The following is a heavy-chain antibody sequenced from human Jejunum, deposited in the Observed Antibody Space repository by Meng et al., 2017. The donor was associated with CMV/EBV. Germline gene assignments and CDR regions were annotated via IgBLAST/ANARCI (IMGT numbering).Heavy chain of an antibody. CDR1: GFTLSSYG. CDR3: AKVSGYDSSGPSDY. D-gene: IGHD3-22*01. CDR2: IRYDGSDK. V-gene: IGHV3-30*02. Sequence: QVQLVESGGGVVQPGGSLRLSCGASGFTLSSYGIHWVRQAPGKGLEWLTFIRYDGSDKYYADSVKGRFTISRDNSKNTLYLQMNNLRAEDTAVYYCAKVSGYDSSGPSDYWGQGTLVTVSS. J-gene: IGHJ4*02.